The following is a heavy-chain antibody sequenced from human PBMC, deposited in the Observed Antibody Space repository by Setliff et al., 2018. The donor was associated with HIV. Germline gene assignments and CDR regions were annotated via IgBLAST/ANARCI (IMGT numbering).Heavy chain of an antibody. CDR2: INPNNGGT. V-gene: IGHV1-2*02. D-gene: IGHD3-22*01. J-gene: IGHJ4*02. CDR3: ARGMDYYDTSGYYQYYFDY. Sequence: ASVKVSCKASGYTFTGYYMHWVRQAPGQGLEWMGWINPNNGGTNYAQKFQGRVTMTRDTSISTAYMELSRLRSDDTAVYYCARGMDYYDTSGYYQYYFDYWGQGTLVTSPQ. CDR1: GYTFTGYY.